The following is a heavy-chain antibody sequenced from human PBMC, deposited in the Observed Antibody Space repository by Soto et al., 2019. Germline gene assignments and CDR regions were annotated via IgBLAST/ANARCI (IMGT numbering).Heavy chain of an antibody. Sequence: QVQLVESGGGVVQPGRSLRLSCAASGFTFSSYAMHWVRQAPGKGLEWVAVISYDGSNKYYADSVKGRFTISRDNSENTLYLQMNSLRAEDTAVYYWARAYCSGGSCYFSLLGDYWGQGTLVTVSS. CDR1: GFTFSSYA. CDR2: ISYDGSNK. CDR3: ARAYCSGGSCYFSLLGDY. V-gene: IGHV3-30-3*01. D-gene: IGHD2-15*01. J-gene: IGHJ4*02.